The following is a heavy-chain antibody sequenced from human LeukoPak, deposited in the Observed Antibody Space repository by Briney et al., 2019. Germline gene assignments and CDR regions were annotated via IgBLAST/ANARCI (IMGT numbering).Heavy chain of an antibody. V-gene: IGHV4-59*08. CDR3: ARYTVTARWGNWFDP. CDR2: ISDIGSI. Sequence: SETLSLTCTVSGGSISSYYWSWIRQPPGKGLEWIAYISDIGSINYNPSLKSRVTISLDTSKNQFSLKLSSVTAADTAVYYCARYTVTARWGNWFDPWGQGTLVTVSS. D-gene: IGHD2-21*02. CDR1: GGSISSYY. J-gene: IGHJ5*02.